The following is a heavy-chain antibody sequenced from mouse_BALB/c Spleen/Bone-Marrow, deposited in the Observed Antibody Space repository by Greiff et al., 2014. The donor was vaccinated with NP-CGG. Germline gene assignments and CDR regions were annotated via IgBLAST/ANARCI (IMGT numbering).Heavy chain of an antibody. Sequence: QVQLQQSGPELVWPGVSVKLSCKGSGYTFTAYAMHWVKQSHAKSLEWIGLISTYSGNTHYNQNFKGKATMTVDKSSSTAYMELARLTSEDSAIYYCARNFYGSSYFDYWGQGTTLTVSS. D-gene: IGHD1-1*01. CDR1: GYTFTAYA. CDR2: ISTYSGNT. J-gene: IGHJ2*01. CDR3: ARNFYGSSYFDY. V-gene: IGHV1-67*01.